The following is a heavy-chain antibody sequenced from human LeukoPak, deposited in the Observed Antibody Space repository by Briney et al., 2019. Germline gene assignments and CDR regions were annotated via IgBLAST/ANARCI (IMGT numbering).Heavy chain of an antibody. CDR2: MNSNSGNT. CDR1: GYTFTSYD. Sequence: ASVKVSCKASGYTFTSYDINWVRQAPGQGLEWMGWMNSNSGNTGYAQKFQGRVTMTRNTSISTGYMELSSLRSEDTTVYYCARDIGIAAFGGDFDYWGQGTLVTVSS. D-gene: IGHD6-13*01. J-gene: IGHJ4*02. CDR3: ARDIGIAAFGGDFDY. V-gene: IGHV1-8*01.